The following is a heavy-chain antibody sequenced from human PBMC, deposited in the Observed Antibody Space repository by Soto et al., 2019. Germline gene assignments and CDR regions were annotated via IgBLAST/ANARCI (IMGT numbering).Heavy chain of an antibody. Sequence: QVQLVESGGGVVQPGRSLRLSCAASGFTFSSYGMHWVRQAPGKGLEWVAVISYDGSNKYYADSVKGRFTISRDNSKNPLYLQMNSLRAEDTSVYYCAKPGYGDYAEYFQHWGQGTLVTVSS. CDR3: AKPGYGDYAEYFQH. CDR2: ISYDGSNK. V-gene: IGHV3-30*18. D-gene: IGHD4-17*01. CDR1: GFTFSSYG. J-gene: IGHJ1*01.